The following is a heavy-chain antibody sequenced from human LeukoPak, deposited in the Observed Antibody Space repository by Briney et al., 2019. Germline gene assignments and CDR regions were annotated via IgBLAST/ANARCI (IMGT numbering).Heavy chain of an antibody. V-gene: IGHV4-4*07. CDR3: ARLLAAAGSNWFDP. CDR2: FYTSGTT. CDR1: GGSISSYS. Sequence: SETLSLTCSVSGGSISSYSWNWIRQPAGKGLEWIGRFYTSGTTNYNPSLKSRVTMSIDTSKNQVSLKMRSVTAADTAVYYCARLLAAAGSNWFDPWGQGTLVTVSS. D-gene: IGHD6-13*01. J-gene: IGHJ5*02.